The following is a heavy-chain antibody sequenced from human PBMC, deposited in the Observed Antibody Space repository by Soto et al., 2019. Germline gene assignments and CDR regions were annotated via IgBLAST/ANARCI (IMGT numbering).Heavy chain of an antibody. V-gene: IGHV5-51*01. CDR3: ARPPLPGYSIHFNS. CDR2: IYPGDSDT. D-gene: IGHD2-15*01. Sequence: GESLKISCKVSGYSFTTYWIGWVRQMPGKGLEWMGVIYPGDSDTRYSPSFQGQVTISADKSISTAYLQWRSLKASDTAIYYCARPPLPGYSIHFNSWGQGTLVTVSS. CDR1: GYSFTTYW. J-gene: IGHJ4*02.